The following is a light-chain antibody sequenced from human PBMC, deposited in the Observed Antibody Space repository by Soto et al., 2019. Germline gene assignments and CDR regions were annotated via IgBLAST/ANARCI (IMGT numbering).Light chain of an antibody. V-gene: IGKV3-15*01. Sequence: IGITKSPATLSVSPGKRAPLSCRASQSVRSNLAWYQQKPGKPPGRLIYGASTRATGIPARFSGSGSGTEFTLTISSLQAKDFAVYYCQQYKNWPPHTCRGGTKVEIK. CDR1: QSVRSN. CDR3: QQYKNWPPHT. J-gene: IGKJ4*01. CDR2: GAS.